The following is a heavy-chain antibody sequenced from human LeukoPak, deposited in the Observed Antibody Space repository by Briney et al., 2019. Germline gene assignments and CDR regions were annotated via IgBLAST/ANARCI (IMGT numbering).Heavy chain of an antibody. D-gene: IGHD3-3*01. CDR3: ARDFFDFWGGSWV. CDR1: GFNVRTNY. Sequence: GGSLRLSCAVSGFNVRTNYMSWVRQAPGKGLEWVSVIFRDGSTYYGDSVRGRFSISRDNSKNMVYLQMNNLRAEDTAVYFCARDFFDFWGGSWVWGQGTQVTVSS. J-gene: IGHJ4*02. V-gene: IGHV3-53*01. CDR2: IFRDGST.